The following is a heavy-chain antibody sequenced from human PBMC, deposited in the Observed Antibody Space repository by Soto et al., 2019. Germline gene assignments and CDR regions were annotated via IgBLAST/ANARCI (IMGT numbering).Heavy chain of an antibody. CDR1: GGTSGSYG. CDR3: TKSTLAYSSNPYFDY. J-gene: IGHJ4*02. CDR2: IIPIFGTA. V-gene: IGHV1-69*13. Sequence: ASVKVSCKASGGTSGSYGFNWVRQAPGQGLEWMGRIIPIFGTADYAQNFQGRVTITADESTSTAYMELSSLTSDDTAMYFCTKSTLAYSSNPYFDYWGQGTLVTVSS. D-gene: IGHD5-12*01.